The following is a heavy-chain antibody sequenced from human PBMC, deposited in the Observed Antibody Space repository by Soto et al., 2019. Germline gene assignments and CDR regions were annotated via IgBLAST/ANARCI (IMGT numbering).Heavy chain of an antibody. CDR3: ARGYRAITIFGGVIGSDYYYGMDV. CDR1: GYTFTSYD. CDR2: MNPNSGNT. Sequence: ASVKVSCKASGYTFTSYDLNWVRQATGQGLEWMGWMNPNSGNTGYAQKFQGRVTMTRNTSISTAYMELSSLRSEDTAVYYCARGYRAITIFGGVIGSDYYYGMDVWGQGXTVTVYS. J-gene: IGHJ6*02. V-gene: IGHV1-8*01. D-gene: IGHD3-3*01.